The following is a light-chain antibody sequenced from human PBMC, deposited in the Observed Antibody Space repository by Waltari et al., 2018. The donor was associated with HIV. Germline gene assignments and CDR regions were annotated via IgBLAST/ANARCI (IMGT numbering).Light chain of an antibody. Sequence: EIVLTQSPATLSLSPGERATLSCGASQTVSNNYLAWYQQKPGLAPRLLIYDPSSRAAGVPDRFSGSGSGTDFTLTISRLEPEDFAVYYCHQFGSSTSYTFGQGTKLEIK. V-gene: IGKV3D-20*01. CDR3: HQFGSSTSYT. J-gene: IGKJ2*01. CDR1: QTVSNNY. CDR2: DPS.